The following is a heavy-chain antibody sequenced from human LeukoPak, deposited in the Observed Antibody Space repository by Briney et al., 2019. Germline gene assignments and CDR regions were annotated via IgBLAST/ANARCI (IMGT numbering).Heavy chain of an antibody. CDR3: ARGSYCSGGSCYGPLRYYYYMDV. V-gene: IGHV1-8*01. CDR2: MNPNSGNT. D-gene: IGHD2-15*01. CDR1: GYTFTSYD. Sequence: ASVKVSCKASGYTFTSYDINWVRQATGQGLEWMGWMNPNSGNTGYAQKFQGRVTMTRNTSISTAYMELSSLRSEDTAVYYCARGSYCSGGSCYGPLRYYYYMDVWGKGTTVTISS. J-gene: IGHJ6*03.